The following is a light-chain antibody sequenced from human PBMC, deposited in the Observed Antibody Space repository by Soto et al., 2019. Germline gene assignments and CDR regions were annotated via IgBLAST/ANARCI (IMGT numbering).Light chain of an antibody. J-gene: IGLJ1*01. CDR2: KTN. CDR3: AAWDDGLHSYV. CDR1: NSNVGIGY. V-gene: IGLV1-47*01. Sequence: SVLAQPPSASGTPGQRVTMSCSGKNSNVGIGYVYWYQQLPGSAPKLLIYKTNQRPSGVPDRFSGSKSGTSASMAISEIRHEDEADYYCAAWDDGLHSYVVGTGTKVTV.